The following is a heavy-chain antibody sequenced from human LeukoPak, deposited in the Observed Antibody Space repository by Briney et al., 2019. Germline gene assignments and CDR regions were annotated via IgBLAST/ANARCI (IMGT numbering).Heavy chain of an antibody. CDR2: IYYSGST. CDR3: ARVRAYYYDSSGYSQKDYDAFDI. D-gene: IGHD3-22*01. CDR1: GGSISSYY. Sequence: SETLSLTCTVSGGSISSYYWSWIRQPPGKGLEWIGYIYYSGSTNYNPSLKSRVTISVDTSKNQFSLKLSSVTAADTAVYYCARVRAYYYDSSGYSQKDYDAFDIWGQRTMVTVSS. V-gene: IGHV4-59*01. J-gene: IGHJ3*02.